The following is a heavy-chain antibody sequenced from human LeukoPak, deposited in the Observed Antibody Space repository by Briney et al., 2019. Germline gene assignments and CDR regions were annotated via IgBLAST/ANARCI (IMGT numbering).Heavy chain of an antibody. J-gene: IGHJ4*02. CDR3: AKEDCGVDCSTFDY. Sequence: GGSLRLSCAASGFTVSSNYMSWVRQAPGKGLEWVPAISGSGGTTYYADSVKGRFTISRDNSKSTLYLQMNSLRAEDTAVYYCAKEDCGVDCSTFDYWGQGTLVTVSS. D-gene: IGHD2-21*02. CDR2: ISGSGGTT. CDR1: GFTVSSNY. V-gene: IGHV3-23*01.